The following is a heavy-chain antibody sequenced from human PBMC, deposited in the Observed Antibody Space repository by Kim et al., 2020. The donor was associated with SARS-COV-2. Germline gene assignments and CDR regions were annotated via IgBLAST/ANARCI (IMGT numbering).Heavy chain of an antibody. V-gene: IGHV4-39*01. CDR3: ARQTGNSYYYYYMDV. J-gene: IGHJ6*03. Sequence: SETLSLTCTASGGSISSGSYYWSWIRQPPGKGLEWIGNIYYSGNTYYNPSLKSRVTISVDTSKNQFSLKLSSVTAADTAVYYCARQTGNSYYYYYMDVWGKGTTVTVSS. CDR2: IYYSGNT. CDR1: GGSISSGSYY. D-gene: IGHD1-1*01.